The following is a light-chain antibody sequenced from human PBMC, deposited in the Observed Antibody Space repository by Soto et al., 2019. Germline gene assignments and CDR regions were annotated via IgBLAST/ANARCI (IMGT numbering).Light chain of an antibody. CDR3: QQADSFPIT. V-gene: IGKV1-5*01. J-gene: IGKJ5*01. CDR2: DAS. CDR1: QSIRSL. Sequence: DIQMAQSPSTLSACVGDRVTITCRASQSIRSLLAWYQQKPGKAPKVLIYDASSLGSGVPSRFSGYGSGTDFTLSISSLQPEDFATYYCQQADSFPITFGQGTRLEIK.